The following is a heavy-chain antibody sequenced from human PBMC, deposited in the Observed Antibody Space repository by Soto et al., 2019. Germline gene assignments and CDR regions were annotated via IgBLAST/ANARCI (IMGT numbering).Heavy chain of an antibody. Sequence: PGGSLRLSCAASGFTFSSYAMSWVRQAPGKGLEWVSAISGSGGSTYYADSVKGRFTISRDNSKNTLYPQMNSLRAEDTAVYYRAKDRYYEGYYGMDVWGQGTTVTVSS. CDR2: ISGSGGST. CDR1: GFTFSSYA. CDR3: AKDRYYEGYYGMDV. J-gene: IGHJ6*02. D-gene: IGHD3-22*01. V-gene: IGHV3-23*01.